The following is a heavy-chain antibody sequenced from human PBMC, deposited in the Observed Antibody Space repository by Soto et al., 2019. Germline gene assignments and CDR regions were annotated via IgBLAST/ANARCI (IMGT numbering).Heavy chain of an antibody. D-gene: IGHD5-12*01. Sequence: HPGGSLRLSCAASGFTFSSYWMHWVRQAPGKGLVWVSRINSDGSSTTYADSVKGRFTISRDNAKNTLYLQMNSLSAEDTAVYFCAKGYSGYDYANWGQGSLVTVSS. V-gene: IGHV3-74*01. CDR2: INSDGSST. CDR3: AKGYSGYDYAN. CDR1: GFTFSSYW. J-gene: IGHJ4*02.